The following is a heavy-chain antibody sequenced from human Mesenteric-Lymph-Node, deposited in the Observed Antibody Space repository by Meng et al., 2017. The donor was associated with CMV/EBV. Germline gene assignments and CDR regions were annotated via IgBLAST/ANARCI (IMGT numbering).Heavy chain of an antibody. V-gene: IGHV3-53*01. J-gene: IGHJ4*02. CDR1: GFTFSYYY. Sequence: GGSLRLSCAASGFTFSYYYMSGVRQAPGKRPEWVSIIYSGGNTYYADSVKGRFTISRDNSKNTLYLQMSSLRVEDTAVYYCARSLVGSDYETFDYWGQGTLVTVSS. CDR2: IYSGGNT. CDR3: ARSLVGSDYETFDY. D-gene: IGHD4-17*01.